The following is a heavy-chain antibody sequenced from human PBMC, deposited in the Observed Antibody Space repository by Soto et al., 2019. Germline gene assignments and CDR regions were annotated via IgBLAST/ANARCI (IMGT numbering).Heavy chain of an antibody. V-gene: IGHV4-31*03. D-gene: IGHD6-6*01. Sequence: QVQLQESGPGLVKPSQTLSLTCTVSGGSISSGGCFWNWLRQHPGKGLEWIGYIYYSGGTYYNPSLRCRVTISVDTLKNQFSLKLSSVTAADTAVYYCAREPSTWGQGTLVTVSS. CDR2: IYYSGGT. J-gene: IGHJ5*02. CDR3: AREPST. CDR1: GGSISSGGCF.